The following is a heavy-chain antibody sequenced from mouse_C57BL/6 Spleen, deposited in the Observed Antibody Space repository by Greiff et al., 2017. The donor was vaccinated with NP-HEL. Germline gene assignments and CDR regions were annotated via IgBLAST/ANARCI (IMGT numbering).Heavy chain of an antibody. CDR1: GFTFSDYG. V-gene: IGHV5-17*01. D-gene: IGHD1-3*01. J-gene: IGHJ1*03. CDR2: ISSGSSTI. Sequence: EVKLVESGGGLVKPGGSLKLSCAASGFTFSDYGMHWVRQAPEKGLEWVAYISSGSSTIYYADTVKGRFTISRDNAKNTLFLQMTSLRSEDTAMYYCARLNQRVYFDVWGTGTTVTVSS. CDR3: ARLNQRVYFDV.